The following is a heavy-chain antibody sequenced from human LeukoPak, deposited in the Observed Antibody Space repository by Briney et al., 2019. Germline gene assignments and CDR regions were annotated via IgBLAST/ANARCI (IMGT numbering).Heavy chain of an antibody. J-gene: IGHJ4*02. CDR3: AKDMLDGDARYSSGIYPGSFDY. CDR2: ISGSGGNT. Sequence: GGSLRLSCAASGFTFSSYAMSWVRQAPGKGLEWVSDISGSGGNTHYADSVKGCFTISRDNSQSTLYLQINSLRAEDTAVYYCAKDMLDGDARYSSGIYPGSFDYWGQGTLVTVSS. V-gene: IGHV3-23*01. CDR1: GFTFSSYA. D-gene: IGHD1-26*01.